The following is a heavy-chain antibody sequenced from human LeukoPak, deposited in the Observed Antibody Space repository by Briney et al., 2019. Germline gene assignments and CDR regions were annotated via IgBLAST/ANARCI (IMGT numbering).Heavy chain of an antibody. CDR1: GFTFSSYG. Sequence: GGSLRLSCAASGFTFSSYGMHWVRQAPGKGLEWVAFMQYDGSNKYYADSVKGRFTISRDNSKYTLYLQMNSLRAEDTAVYYCAREVGPSYFDYWGQGTLVTVSS. J-gene: IGHJ4*02. D-gene: IGHD3-10*01. CDR2: MQYDGSNK. CDR3: AREVGPSYFDY. V-gene: IGHV3-30*02.